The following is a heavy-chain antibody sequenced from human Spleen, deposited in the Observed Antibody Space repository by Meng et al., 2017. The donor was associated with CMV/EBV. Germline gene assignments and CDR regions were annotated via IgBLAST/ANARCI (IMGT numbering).Heavy chain of an antibody. J-gene: IGHJ4*02. D-gene: IGHD6-6*01. CDR2: ISSSSSYI. V-gene: IGHV3-21*01. Sequence: ASGFTFSDAWMNWVRQAPGKGLEWVSSISSSSSYIYYADSVKGRFTISRDNAKNSLYLQMNSLRAEDTAVYYCARGGEYSSSASHLWGQGTLVTVSS. CDR3: ARGGEYSSSASHL. CDR1: GFTFSDAW.